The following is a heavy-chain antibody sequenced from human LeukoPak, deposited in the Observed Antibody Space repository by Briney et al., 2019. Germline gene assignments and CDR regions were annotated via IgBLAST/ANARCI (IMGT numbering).Heavy chain of an antibody. V-gene: IGHV3-7*04. Sequence: GGSLRLSCGASGFTFSSYWMSWGRQAPGKGLEWVANIKQDGSEKYYGDSVKGRFTVSRDNAKNSLYLQMNSLRGEDTAVYYCARGAAWAWGVWGQGTTVTVSS. CDR3: ARGAAWAWGV. CDR2: IKQDGSEK. CDR1: GFTFSSYW. J-gene: IGHJ6*02. D-gene: IGHD3-16*01.